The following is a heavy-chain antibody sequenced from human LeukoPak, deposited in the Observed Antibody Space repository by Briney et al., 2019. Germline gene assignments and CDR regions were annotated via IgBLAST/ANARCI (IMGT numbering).Heavy chain of an antibody. Sequence: GGSLRLSCAASGFTFSSYAMHWVRQAPGKGLEWVAVISYDGSNKYYADSVKGRFTIPRDNSKNTLYLQMNSLRAEDTAVYYCAREGGKEWLRQRGYYYYGMDVWGKGTTVTVSS. CDR3: AREGGKEWLRQRGYYYYGMDV. V-gene: IGHV3-30*04. D-gene: IGHD5-12*01. CDR2: ISYDGSNK. CDR1: GFTFSSYA. J-gene: IGHJ6*04.